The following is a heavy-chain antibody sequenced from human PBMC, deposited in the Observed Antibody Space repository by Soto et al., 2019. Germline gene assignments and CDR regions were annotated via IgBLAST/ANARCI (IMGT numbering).Heavy chain of an antibody. D-gene: IGHD4-17*01. V-gene: IGHV3-23*01. CDR1: GFTFSSYA. CDR3: AKETATGATVTPYDY. CDR2: IGGSDGRT. J-gene: IGHJ4*02. Sequence: EVQLLESGGGLVQSGGSLRLSCAASGFTFSSYAMSWVRLAPGKRLEWVSGIGGSDGRTYYADSVKGRFTISRDNSKNTLYLQMNSLRAEDTGVYYCAKETATGATVTPYDYWGQGTLVTVSS.